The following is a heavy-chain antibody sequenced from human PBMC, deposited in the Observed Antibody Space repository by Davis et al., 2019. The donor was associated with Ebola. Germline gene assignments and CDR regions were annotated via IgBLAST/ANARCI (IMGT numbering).Heavy chain of an antibody. CDR1: GGSFSGYY. CDR3: ARRRPSSGWYYFDY. CDR2: IYYSGST. V-gene: IGHV4-34*01. D-gene: IGHD6-19*01. Sequence: SETPSLTCAVYGGSFSGYYWSWIRQPPGKGLEWIGSIYYSGSTYYNPSLKSRVTISVDTSKNQFSLKLSSVTAADTAVYYCARRRPSSGWYYFDYWGQGTLVTVSS. J-gene: IGHJ4*02.